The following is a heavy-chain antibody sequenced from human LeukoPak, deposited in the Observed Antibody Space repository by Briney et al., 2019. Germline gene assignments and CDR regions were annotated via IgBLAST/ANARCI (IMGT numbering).Heavy chain of an antibody. V-gene: IGHV1-69*05. CDR3: ARTSGYYSDY. CDR1: GGTFSSYA. Sequence: GASVKVSCEASGGTFSSYAISWVRQAPGQGLEWMGRIIPIFGTANYAQKFQGRVTITTDESTSTAYMELSSLRSEDTAVYYCARTSGYYSDYWGQGTLVTVSS. D-gene: IGHD3-22*01. CDR2: IIPIFGTA. J-gene: IGHJ4*02.